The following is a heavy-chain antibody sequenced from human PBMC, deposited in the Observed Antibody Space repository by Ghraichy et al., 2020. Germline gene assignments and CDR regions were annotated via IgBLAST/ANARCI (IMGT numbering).Heavy chain of an antibody. CDR1: GGSISSSSYY. Sequence: SETLSLTCTVSGGSISSSSYYWGWIRQPPGKGLEWIGSIYYSGSTYYNPSLKSRVTISVDTSKNQFSLKLSSVTAADTAVYYCARGPSQINGYGMDVWGQGTTVTVSS. V-gene: IGHV4-39*01. J-gene: IGHJ6*02. D-gene: IGHD2-2*01. CDR2: IYYSGST. CDR3: ARGPSQINGYGMDV.